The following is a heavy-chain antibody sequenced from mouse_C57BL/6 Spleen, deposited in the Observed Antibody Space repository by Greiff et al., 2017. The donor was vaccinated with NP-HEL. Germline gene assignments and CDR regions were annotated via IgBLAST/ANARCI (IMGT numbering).Heavy chain of an antibody. J-gene: IGHJ4*01. Sequence: VQLKESGPELVKPGASVKISCKASGYSFTGYYMNWVKQSPEKSLEWIGEINPSTGGTTYNQKFKAKATLTVDKSSSTAYMQLKSLTSEDSAVYYCARGGYDYDDGYAMDYWGQGTSVTVSS. V-gene: IGHV1-42*01. CDR1: GYSFTGYY. CDR3: ARGGYDYDDGYAMDY. CDR2: INPSTGGT. D-gene: IGHD2-4*01.